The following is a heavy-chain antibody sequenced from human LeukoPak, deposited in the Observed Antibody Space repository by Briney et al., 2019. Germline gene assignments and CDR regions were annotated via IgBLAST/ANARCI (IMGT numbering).Heavy chain of an antibody. CDR2: ISGSSGRT. V-gene: IGHV3-23*01. CDR1: GFTFNSYA. J-gene: IGHJ4*02. D-gene: IGHD6-13*01. Sequence: GGSLRLSCAASGFTFNSYAMSWVRQAPGKGLEWVSAISGSSGRTYYADSVKGRFTISRGNSTNTLYLQMNSLRAEDTAVYYCAKQGSSSWYYFDCWGQGTLVTVSS. CDR3: AKQGSSSWYYFDC.